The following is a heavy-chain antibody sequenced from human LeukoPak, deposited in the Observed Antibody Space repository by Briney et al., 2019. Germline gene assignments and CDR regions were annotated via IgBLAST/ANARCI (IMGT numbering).Heavy chain of an antibody. CDR3: ARPRVDSSGYYVYYFDY. CDR2: INPSGGST. Sequence: ASVKVSCKASGYTFTSYYIHWVRQAPGQGLEWMGIINPSGGSTSYAQKLQGRVTMTTDTSTSTAYMELRSLRSDDTAVYYCARPRVDSSGYYVYYFDYWGQGTLVTVSS. J-gene: IGHJ4*02. V-gene: IGHV1-46*01. CDR1: GYTFTSYY. D-gene: IGHD3-22*01.